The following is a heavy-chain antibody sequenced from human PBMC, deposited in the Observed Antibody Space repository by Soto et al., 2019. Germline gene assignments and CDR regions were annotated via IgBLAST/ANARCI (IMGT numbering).Heavy chain of an antibody. Sequence: EVQLVESGGGLIQPGGSLRLSCAASGFSVSRNYMSWVRQAPGKGLEWVSVIFSGGSTFYADSVKGRFTISRDNSKNTLYLQMSNLRAEDTALYYCAGTREGGCSYGFDCWGQGTLVTVSS. D-gene: IGHD5-18*01. CDR1: GFSVSRNY. CDR3: AGTREGGCSYGFDC. J-gene: IGHJ4*02. CDR2: IFSGGST. V-gene: IGHV3-53*01.